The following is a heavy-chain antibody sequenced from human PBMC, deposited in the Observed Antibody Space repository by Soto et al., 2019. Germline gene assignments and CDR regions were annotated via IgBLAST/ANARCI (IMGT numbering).Heavy chain of an antibody. J-gene: IGHJ4*02. CDR3: ASPHRSSGCAYYFDY. V-gene: IGHV3-48*02. D-gene: IGHD6-25*01. CDR1: GFTFNTYI. CDR2: ISSSSSTI. Sequence: EVQLVESGGGLVQPGGSLRLSCAASGFTFNTYIMNWVRQAPGKGLEWLSYISSSSSTIYYADSVKGRFTNSRDNAKNSLYLQMTSLRDEDKAVYYCASPHRSSGCAYYFDYWGQCTLVTVSS.